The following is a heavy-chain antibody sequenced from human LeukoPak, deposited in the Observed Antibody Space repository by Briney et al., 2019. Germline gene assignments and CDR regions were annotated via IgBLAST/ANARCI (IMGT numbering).Heavy chain of an antibody. V-gene: IGHV3-33*01. J-gene: IGHJ4*02. D-gene: IGHD3-10*01. CDR3: ARDRGSGWFGPIDY. CDR2: IWNDGSNT. CDR1: GFTFSSHG. Sequence: SGGSLRLSCAASGFTFSSHGMHWVRQAPGKGLEWVAVIWNDGSNTYHADSVKGRFTISRDNSKNTLYLQMNSLRAEDTAVYYCARDRGSGWFGPIDYWGQGTLVTVSS.